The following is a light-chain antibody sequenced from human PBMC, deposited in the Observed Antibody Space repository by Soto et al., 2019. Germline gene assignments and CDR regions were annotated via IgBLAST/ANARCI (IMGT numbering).Light chain of an antibody. CDR2: GAS. CDR1: QSLTSNY. V-gene: IGKV3-20*01. Sequence: EIVLTQSPGTLSLSPGDRATLSCRASQSLTSNYLDWYQQRPGQAPRLLISGASTRATGIPDRFSGTGSGTDFTLTISRLEPEDFAVYYCQHYDSSPYTFGQGTKVDIK. CDR3: QHYDSSPYT. J-gene: IGKJ2*01.